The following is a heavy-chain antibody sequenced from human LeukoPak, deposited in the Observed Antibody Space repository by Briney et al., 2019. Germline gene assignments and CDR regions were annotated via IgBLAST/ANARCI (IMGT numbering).Heavy chain of an antibody. CDR2: VESDGTKE. J-gene: IGHJ4*02. Sequence: GGSLRLSCAASGFRFSSYDIHWVRQAPGKGLEWVTFVESDGTKEYYADSVKGRFTISRDNSKNTVYVQMNTLRAEDTAVYYCAKEGSGWYYLDYWGQGTVVTVSS. CDR3: AKEGSGWYYLDY. D-gene: IGHD6-19*01. CDR1: GFRFSSYD. V-gene: IGHV3-30*02.